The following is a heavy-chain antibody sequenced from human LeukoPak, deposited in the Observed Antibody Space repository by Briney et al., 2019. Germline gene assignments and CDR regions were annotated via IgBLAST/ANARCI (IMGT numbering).Heavy chain of an antibody. J-gene: IGHJ4*02. CDR1: GFTFSSYA. Sequence: GGSLRLSCAASGFTFSSYAMSWVRQAPGEGLEWVSAISGSGGSTYYADSVKGRFTISRDNSKNTLYLQMNSLRAEDTAVYYCAKRERGGYGSGSYYMIDYWGQGTLVTVSS. V-gene: IGHV3-23*01. D-gene: IGHD3-10*01. CDR3: AKRERGGYGSGSYYMIDY. CDR2: ISGSGGST.